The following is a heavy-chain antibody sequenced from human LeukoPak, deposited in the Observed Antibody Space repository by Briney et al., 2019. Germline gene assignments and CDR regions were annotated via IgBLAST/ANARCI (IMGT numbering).Heavy chain of an antibody. CDR3: ARTYCSRGSCYLDY. Sequence: GVCLRLSCAASGFTFSDYFMSWIRQAPGKGLEWVSYISGSSTYTNYADSVKGRFTISRDNAKNSVYLQMMSLRAEDTAVYFCARTYCSRGSCYLDYWGQGTLVT. CDR1: GFTFSDYF. D-gene: IGHD2-15*01. V-gene: IGHV3-11*03. CDR2: ISGSSTYT. J-gene: IGHJ4*02.